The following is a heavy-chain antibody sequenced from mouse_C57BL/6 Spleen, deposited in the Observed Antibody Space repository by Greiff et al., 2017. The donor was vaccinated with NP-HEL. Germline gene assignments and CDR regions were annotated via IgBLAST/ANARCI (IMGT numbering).Heavy chain of an antibody. CDR1: GYTFTDYE. J-gene: IGHJ4*01. CDR3: TGWGTTVDAMDY. Sequence: QVQLQQSGAELVRPGASVTLSCKASGYTFTDYEMHWVKQTPVHGLEWIGAIDPETGGTAYNQKFKGKAILTADKSSSTAYMELRSLTSEDSAVYYCTGWGTTVDAMDYWGQGTSVTVSS. D-gene: IGHD1-1*01. CDR2: IDPETGGT. V-gene: IGHV1-15*01.